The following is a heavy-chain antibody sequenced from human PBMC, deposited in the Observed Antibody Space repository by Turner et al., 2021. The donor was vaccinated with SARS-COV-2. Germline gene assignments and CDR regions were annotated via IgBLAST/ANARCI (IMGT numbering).Heavy chain of an antibody. CDR3: ARALSSSSGDFDY. V-gene: IGHV1-2*02. CDR2: INPNSGGT. CDR1: GYTFTGYY. D-gene: IGHD6-6*01. Sequence: QVPLVQSEAEVKKPGASVTVPCKASGYTFTGYYMHWVRQAPGQGLEWMGWINPNSGGTNYAQKFQGRVTMTRDTSISTAYMELGRLRSDDTAVYYCARALSSSSGDFDYWGQGTLVTVSS. J-gene: IGHJ4*02.